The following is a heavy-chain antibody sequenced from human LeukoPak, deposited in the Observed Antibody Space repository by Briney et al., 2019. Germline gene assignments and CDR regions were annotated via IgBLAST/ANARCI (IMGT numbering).Heavy chain of an antibody. Sequence: GRSLRLSCAASGYAFSSHGLTCVRHAPGNWLEWVSTINGPGDNPYYAETVKGRFTISRDNSKNTLYLQMHSLRADDTAIYYCAKVSVCYGCYLDFWGQGTLVTVS. CDR3: AKVSVCYGCYLDF. J-gene: IGHJ4*02. CDR2: INGPGDNP. CDR1: GYAFSSHG. V-gene: IGHV3-23*01. D-gene: IGHD3-16*02.